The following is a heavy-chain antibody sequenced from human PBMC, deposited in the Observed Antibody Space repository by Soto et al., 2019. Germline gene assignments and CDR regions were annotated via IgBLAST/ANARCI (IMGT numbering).Heavy chain of an antibody. CDR3: ARVNCSSTTCLFGLDV. CDR2: IIPVFGTS. D-gene: IGHD2-2*01. J-gene: IGHJ6*02. CDR1: GGTFGTFA. Sequence: ASVKVSCKASGGTFGTFAISWVRQAPGQGLEWMGGIIPVFGTSNYAQNFQDRVTITADESTSTVYMKLSSLTSDDTAVYYCARVNCSSTTCLFGLDVWGQGTTVTVSS. V-gene: IGHV1-69*13.